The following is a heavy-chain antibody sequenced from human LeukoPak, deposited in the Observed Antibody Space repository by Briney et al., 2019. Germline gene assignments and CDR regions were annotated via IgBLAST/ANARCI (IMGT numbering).Heavy chain of an antibody. D-gene: IGHD2-2*01. CDR2: IYYSGST. CDR3: ARQLVVVVPAEFDY. J-gene: IGHJ4*02. Sequence: WIRQPPGKGLGWIGSIYYSGSTYYNPSLKSRVTISVDTSKNQFSLKLSSVTAADTAVYYCARQLVVVVPAEFDYWGQGTLVTVSS. V-gene: IGHV4-39*01.